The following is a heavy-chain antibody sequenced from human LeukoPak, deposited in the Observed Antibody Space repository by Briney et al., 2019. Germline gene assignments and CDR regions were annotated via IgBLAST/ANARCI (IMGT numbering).Heavy chain of an antibody. Sequence: GGSLRLSCAASGFTFSSYWMSWVRQAPGKGLEWVANIKQDGSEKYYVDSVKGRSTISRDNAKNSQYLQMNSLRAEDTAVYYCARDRTIFGVVIPIDIWGQGTMVTVSS. CDR2: IKQDGSEK. D-gene: IGHD3-3*01. V-gene: IGHV3-7*01. CDR3: ARDRTIFGVVIPIDI. CDR1: GFTFSSYW. J-gene: IGHJ3*02.